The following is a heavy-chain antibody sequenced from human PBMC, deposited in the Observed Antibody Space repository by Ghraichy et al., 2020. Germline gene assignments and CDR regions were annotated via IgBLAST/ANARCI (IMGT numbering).Heavy chain of an antibody. J-gene: IGHJ4*02. CDR3: ARDLYGDDHFDY. V-gene: IGHV4-59*01. Sequence: SETLSLTCTVSGGSISSYYWSWIRQPPGKGLEWIGYIYYSGSTNYNPSLKSRVTISVDTSKNQFSLKLSSVTAADTAVYYCARDLYGDDHFDYWGQGTLVTVSS. CDR1: GGSISSYY. D-gene: IGHD4-17*01. CDR2: IYYSGST.